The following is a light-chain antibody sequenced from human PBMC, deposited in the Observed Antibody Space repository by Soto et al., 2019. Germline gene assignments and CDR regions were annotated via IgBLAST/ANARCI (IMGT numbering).Light chain of an antibody. V-gene: IGKV3-11*01. CDR3: QQRSNWPPIT. CDR2: DAS. J-gene: IGKJ5*01. CDR1: QSVSSY. Sequence: IVLTQSPATLSLSPGERATLHCRASQSVSSYLAWYQQKPGQAPRLLIYDASNRATGIPARFSGSGSGTDFTLTISSLEPEDFAVYYCQQRSNWPPITFGQGTDWRL.